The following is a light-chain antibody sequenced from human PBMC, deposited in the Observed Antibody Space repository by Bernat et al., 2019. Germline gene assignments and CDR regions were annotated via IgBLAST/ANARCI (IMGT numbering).Light chain of an antibody. J-gene: IGLJ2*01. V-gene: IGLV2-14*01. CDR1: RSDVGAYNY. Sequence: QSPLTQPASVSGSPGQSITISCTGTRSDVGAYNYVSWHQQHPGKAPKLLIYDVSNRPSGVSNRFSGSKSDTTASLTISGLQAEDEADYYCSSYTTSSTLVFGGGTKVTVL. CDR3: SSYTTSSTLV. CDR2: DVS.